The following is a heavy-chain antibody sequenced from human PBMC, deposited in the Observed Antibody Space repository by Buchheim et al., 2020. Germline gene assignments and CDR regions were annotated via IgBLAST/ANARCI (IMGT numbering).Heavy chain of an antibody. CDR3: AKAMGITVATTPVAFDI. CDR1: GFSFSNYG. D-gene: IGHD6-19*01. J-gene: IGHJ3*02. Sequence: EVQLLGSGGGLVQPGGSLRLSCAASGFSFSNYGMSWVRQAPGKGLEWVSGISGSGGSTYYAESVKGRFTISRDNSKNTLYLQMNSLRVEDTALYFCAKAMGITVATTPVAFDIWGQGT. V-gene: IGHV3-23*01. CDR2: ISGSGGST.